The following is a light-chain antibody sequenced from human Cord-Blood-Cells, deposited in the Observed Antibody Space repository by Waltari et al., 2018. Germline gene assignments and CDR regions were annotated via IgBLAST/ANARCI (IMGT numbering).Light chain of an antibody. V-gene: IGKV1-5*03. CDR3: QQYNSYST. Sequence: DIQMTQSPSTLSASVGDRVTITCRASQSISSWLAWYQQKPGKAPKLLIYKASSLESGVPSRFSGGGSGTEFTLTISSLQPDDFATYYCQQYNSYSTFGQGTKAEIK. CDR1: QSISSW. J-gene: IGKJ1*01. CDR2: KAS.